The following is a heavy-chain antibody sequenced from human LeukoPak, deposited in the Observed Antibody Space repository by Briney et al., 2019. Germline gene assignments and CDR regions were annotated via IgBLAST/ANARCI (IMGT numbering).Heavy chain of an antibody. Sequence: TGGSLRLSCVASRFSLTRYGMARVRQAPGGGLDWVATITARGDVAYYADSVDGRFTFSRDNSKDILYLQMSSLRAEDTALYYCAKGNSMIRAICFDSWGRGTLVTVSS. D-gene: IGHD3-10*01. V-gene: IGHV3-23*01. CDR3: AKGNSMIRAICFDS. CDR2: ITARGDVA. CDR1: RFSLTRYG. J-gene: IGHJ4*02.